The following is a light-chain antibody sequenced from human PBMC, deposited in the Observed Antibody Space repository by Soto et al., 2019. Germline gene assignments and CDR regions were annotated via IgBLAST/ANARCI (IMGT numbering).Light chain of an antibody. CDR2: DAS. CDR3: RQYNNWPMYI. Sequence: EMMMAQSPATLSVSPGERATLSCRASQSVGSNLAWYQQKPGQAPRLLIYDASTRATGIPARFSGSGSGAEFTLTISSRQSEDFAVYYCRQYNNWPMYIFGQETKLEIK. J-gene: IGKJ2*01. CDR1: QSVGSN. V-gene: IGKV3-15*01.